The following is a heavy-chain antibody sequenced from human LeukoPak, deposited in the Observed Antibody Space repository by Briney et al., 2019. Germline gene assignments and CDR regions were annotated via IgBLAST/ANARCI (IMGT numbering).Heavy chain of an antibody. CDR1: GGSISSYY. J-gene: IGHJ4*02. D-gene: IGHD1-26*01. CDR3: ARAYSGTYSYFDH. CDR2: VYYSGST. Sequence: SETLSLTCTVSGGSISSYYWSWVRQPPGKGLEWIGYVYYSGSTNYNPSLKRRVTISIDTSKNQFFLILSSVTAADTAVYYCARAYSGTYSYFDHWGQGTLVTVSS. V-gene: IGHV4-59*01.